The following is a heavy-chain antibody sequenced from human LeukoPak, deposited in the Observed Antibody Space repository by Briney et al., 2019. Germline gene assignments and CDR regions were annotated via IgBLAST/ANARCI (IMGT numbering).Heavy chain of an antibody. Sequence: PGGSLRLSCAASGFTLSSYWMSWVRQAPGKGLEWVSVIYSGGSTYYADSVKGRFTISRDNSKNTLYLQMNSLRAEDTAVYYCARDRWYYGSGSHINWFDPWGQGTLVTVSS. D-gene: IGHD3-10*01. V-gene: IGHV3-66*01. CDR3: ARDRWYYGSGSHINWFDP. J-gene: IGHJ5*02. CDR1: GFTLSSYW. CDR2: IYSGGST.